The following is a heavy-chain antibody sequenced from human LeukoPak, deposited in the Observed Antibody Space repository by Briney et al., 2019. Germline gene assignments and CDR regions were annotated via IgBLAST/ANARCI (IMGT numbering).Heavy chain of an antibody. Sequence: GGSLRLSCAASGFTFSSYAMSWVRQAPGKGLEWVSVIYSGGSTYYADSVKGRFTISRDNSKNTLYLQMNSLRAEDTAVYYCARSRGYSGYDGLDYYYYYMDVWGKGTTVTVSS. CDR1: GFTFSSYA. CDR3: ARSRGYSGYDGLDYYYYYMDV. J-gene: IGHJ6*03. CDR2: IYSGGST. D-gene: IGHD5-12*01. V-gene: IGHV3-53*01.